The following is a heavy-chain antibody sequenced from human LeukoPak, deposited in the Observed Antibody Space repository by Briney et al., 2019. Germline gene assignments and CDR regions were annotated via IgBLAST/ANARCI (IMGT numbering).Heavy chain of an antibody. CDR2: ISSSGSTI. CDR3: ARKYCSGGSCYSAFDY. CDR1: GFTFSSYE. J-gene: IGHJ4*02. V-gene: IGHV3-48*03. Sequence: GGSLRLSCAASGFTFSSYEMNWVRQAPGKGLEWVSYISSSGSTIYYADSVKGRFTISRDNAKNSLYLQMNSLRAVDTAVYYCARKYCSGGSCYSAFDYWGQGTLVTVSS. D-gene: IGHD2-15*01.